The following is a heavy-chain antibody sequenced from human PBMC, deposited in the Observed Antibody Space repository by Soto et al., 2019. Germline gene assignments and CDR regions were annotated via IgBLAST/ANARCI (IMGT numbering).Heavy chain of an antibody. V-gene: IGHV4-31*03. CDR1: GGSISSGGYY. CDR3: ARVLRRVDLLFDP. J-gene: IGHJ5*02. Sequence: QVQLQESGPGLVKPSQTLSLTCTVSGGSISSGGYYWSWIRQHPGKGLEWIGYIYYSGSTYDTPSLKSRVTISVATSKNQFSLKLSSVTAADTAVYYCARVLRRVDLLFDPWGQGTLVTVSS. CDR2: IYYSGST. D-gene: IGHD2-15*01.